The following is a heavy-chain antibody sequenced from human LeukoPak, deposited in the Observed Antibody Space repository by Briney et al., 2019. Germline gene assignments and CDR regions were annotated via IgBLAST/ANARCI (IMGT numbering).Heavy chain of an antibody. J-gene: IGHJ4*02. CDR1: GYTFTVYY. Sequence: ASVKVSFKASGYTFTVYYMHWVRQAPGQGLEWMGWINPNSGDTNYAQKFQGRVTMTRDTSITTAYMELSRLRSDDTAVYYCARAYYYGSGTNDFWGQGTLVTVSS. CDR2: INPNSGDT. D-gene: IGHD3-10*01. CDR3: ARAYYYGSGTNDF. V-gene: IGHV1-2*02.